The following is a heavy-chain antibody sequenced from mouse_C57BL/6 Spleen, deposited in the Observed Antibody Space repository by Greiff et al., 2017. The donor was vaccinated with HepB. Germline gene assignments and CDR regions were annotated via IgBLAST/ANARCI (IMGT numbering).Heavy chain of an antibody. CDR1: GYTFTSYG. D-gene: IGHD3-2*02. CDR2: IYPRSGNT. J-gene: IGHJ4*01. V-gene: IGHV1-81*01. CDR3: ARYRTAQATGYYAMDY. Sequence: VQLQQSGAELARPGASVKLSCKASGYTFTSYGISWVKQRTGQGLEWIGEIYPRSGNTYYNEKFKGKATLTADKSSSTAYMELRSLTSEDSAVYFCARYRTAQATGYYAMDYWGQGTSVTVSS.